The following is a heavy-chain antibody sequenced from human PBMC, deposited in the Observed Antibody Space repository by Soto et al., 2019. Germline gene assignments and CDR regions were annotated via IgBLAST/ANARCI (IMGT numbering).Heavy chain of an antibody. V-gene: IGHV4-59*01. J-gene: IGHJ5*02. CDR1: GVSLTGYH. CDR2: VYYSGSV. D-gene: IGHD3-10*01. Sequence: QVHLQESGPGLVEPSETLSLTCNVSGVSLTGYHWNWIRQPPGKTLEWIGFVYYSGSVSYNPSLKGRASISVDRSKNQFSLRLTSVTAADTAVYYCARRLNLGSFDHWGQGTLVTVSS. CDR3: ARRLNLGSFDH.